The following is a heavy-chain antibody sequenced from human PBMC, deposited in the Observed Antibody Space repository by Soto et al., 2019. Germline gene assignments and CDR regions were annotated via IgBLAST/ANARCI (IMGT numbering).Heavy chain of an antibody. J-gene: IGHJ4*02. Sequence: GESLKISCVASGFTFSSYATSWVRQAPGQRLEWVATFSGGRDTTWHADSVKGRFTVSRDSSKNTLSLQMNSLRPEDTALYYCAKATSATCTGSICYSFDYWGQGTLVTVSS. V-gene: IGHV3-23*01. D-gene: IGHD2-21*01. CDR1: GFTFSSYA. CDR2: FSGGRDTT. CDR3: AKATSATCTGSICYSFDY.